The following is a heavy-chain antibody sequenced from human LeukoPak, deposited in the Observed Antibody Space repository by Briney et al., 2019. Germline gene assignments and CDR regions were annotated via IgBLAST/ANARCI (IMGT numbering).Heavy chain of an antibody. D-gene: IGHD3-22*01. J-gene: IGHJ4*02. CDR3: AREGADSSGYPSYFFDY. CDR1: GFTFSSYW. Sequence: GRSLRLSCAASGFTFSSYWMHWVRQAPGKGLVWVSRINTDGSSTTYADSVKGRFTISRDNAKNTLYLQMNSLRADDTSVYYCAREGADSSGYPSYFFDYWGQGALVTVSS. V-gene: IGHV3-74*01. CDR2: INTDGSST.